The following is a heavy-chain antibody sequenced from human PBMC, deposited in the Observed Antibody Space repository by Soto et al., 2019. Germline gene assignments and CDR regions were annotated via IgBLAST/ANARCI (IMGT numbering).Heavy chain of an antibody. D-gene: IGHD3-10*01. J-gene: IGHJ5*02. Sequence: SETLSLTCTVSGGSISSSSYYWGWIRQPPGKGLEWIGSIYYSGSTYYNPSLKSRVTISVDTSKNRFSLKLSSVAAADTAVYYCARTYGSGSLNWFDPWGQGTLVTVSS. V-gene: IGHV4-39*01. CDR3: ARTYGSGSLNWFDP. CDR1: GGSISSSSYY. CDR2: IYYSGST.